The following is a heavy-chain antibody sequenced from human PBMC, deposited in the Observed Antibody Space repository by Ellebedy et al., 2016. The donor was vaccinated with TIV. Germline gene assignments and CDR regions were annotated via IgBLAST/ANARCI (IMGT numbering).Heavy chain of an antibody. Sequence: GGSLRLSCAASELTVSSNSMSWVRQAPGKGLEWVSVIFIDSTTYYADSVKGRFTISRDNSKNTLYLQMNSLRAEDTAVYYCARSGGSSWSYYYYGMDVWGQGTTVTVSS. CDR1: ELTVSSNS. CDR2: IFIDSTT. J-gene: IGHJ6*02. V-gene: IGHV3-66*01. D-gene: IGHD6-13*01. CDR3: ARSGGSSWSYYYYGMDV.